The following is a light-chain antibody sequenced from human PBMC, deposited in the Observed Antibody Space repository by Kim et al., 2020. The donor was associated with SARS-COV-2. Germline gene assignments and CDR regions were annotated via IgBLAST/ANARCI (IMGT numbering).Light chain of an antibody. CDR3: QHYSRFPYT. CDR2: LAS. Sequence: SASVGDRVIITCRASDNIGTWLAWYQQKPGGAPSLLIYLASTLESGVPSRFSGSGSGTEFSLSITSLQPDDFATYYCQHYSRFPYTFGQGTKLEI. CDR1: DNIGTW. V-gene: IGKV1-5*03. J-gene: IGKJ2*01.